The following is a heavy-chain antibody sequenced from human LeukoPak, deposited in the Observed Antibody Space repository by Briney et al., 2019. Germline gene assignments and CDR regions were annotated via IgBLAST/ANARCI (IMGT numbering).Heavy chain of an antibody. CDR1: GGSISSGGYY. CDR2: IYYSGST. Sequence: PSQTLSLTCTVSGGSISSGGYYWSWIRQHPGKGLEWIGYIYYSGSTYYNPPLKSRVTISVDTSKNQFSLKLSSVTAADTAVYYCARDGGSGYDFGNWFDPWGQGTLVTVSS. J-gene: IGHJ5*02. D-gene: IGHD5-12*01. CDR3: ARDGGSGYDFGNWFDP. V-gene: IGHV4-31*03.